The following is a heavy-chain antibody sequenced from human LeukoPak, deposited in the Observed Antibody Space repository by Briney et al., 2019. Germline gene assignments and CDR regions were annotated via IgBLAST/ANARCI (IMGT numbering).Heavy chain of an antibody. D-gene: IGHD2-21*01. V-gene: IGHV3-48*01. CDR3: ARDPRLGYFDY. Sequence: GGSLRLSCAASGFTFSSYSMNWVRQAPGKGLEWVSYISSSSSTMYYADSVKGRFTISRDNAKNSLYLQMNSLRAEDTAVYYCARDPRLGYFDYWGQGTLVTVSS. J-gene: IGHJ4*02. CDR1: GFTFSSYS. CDR2: ISSSSSTM.